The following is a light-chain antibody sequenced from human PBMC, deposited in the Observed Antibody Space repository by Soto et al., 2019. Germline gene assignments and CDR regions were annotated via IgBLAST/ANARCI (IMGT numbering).Light chain of an antibody. CDR3: QHYKNYPWT. CDR2: GAS. J-gene: IGKJ1*01. V-gene: IGKV1-8*01. CDR1: QDVGRY. Sequence: AIRMTQSPSSLSPSAGDRVAIACRASQDVGRYLAWYQQKPGQAPKLLIYGASTLQSGVPSRFSGGGSGTDFTLTISCLQSEDFATYYCQHYKNYPWTFGQGTKVEIK.